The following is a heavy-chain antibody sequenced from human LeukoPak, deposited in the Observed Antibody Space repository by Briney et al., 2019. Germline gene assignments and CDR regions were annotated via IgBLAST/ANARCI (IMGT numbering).Heavy chain of an antibody. CDR2: ISSNGGST. D-gene: IGHD5-12*01. V-gene: IGHV3-64*01. CDR1: GFTFSSYA. Sequence: GGSLRLSCAASGFTFSSYAMHWVRQAPGKGLEYVSAISSNGGSTYYANSVKGRFTISRDNSKNTLYFQMGSLRAEDMAVYYCARAGGYSGYEQECFDYWGQGTLVTVSS. J-gene: IGHJ4*02. CDR3: ARAGGYSGYEQECFDY.